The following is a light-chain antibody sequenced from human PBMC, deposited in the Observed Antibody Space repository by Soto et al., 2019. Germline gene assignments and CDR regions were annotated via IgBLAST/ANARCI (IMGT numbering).Light chain of an antibody. J-gene: IGKJ3*01. CDR2: GAS. V-gene: IGKV3D-15*01. CDR3: QQYNNWPRT. CDR1: QGICDT. Sequence: EVVMTQSPATLSVSPGEGVTLSCRASQGICDTLAWYQHKPGQTPRLLIYGASCRATDIPDRFSGSGSGTEFSLTISSLQSEDFAVYYCQQYNNWPRTFGPGTKVDIK.